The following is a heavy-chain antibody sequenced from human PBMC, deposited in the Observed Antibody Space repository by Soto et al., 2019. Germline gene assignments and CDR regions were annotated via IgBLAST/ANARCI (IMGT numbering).Heavy chain of an antibody. CDR2: IVVGSGNT. J-gene: IGHJ4*02. V-gene: IGHV1-58*02. Sequence: GASVTVSCKASGFTFTSSAMQWVRQDREQRLEWIGWIVVGSGNTNYAQKFQERVTITRDMSTSTAYMELSSLRSEDTAVYYCAADFGYCSGGSCRKRKKGETEWGQGTLVTVSS. CDR1: GFTFTSSA. CDR3: AADFGYCSGGSCRKRKKGETE. D-gene: IGHD2-15*01.